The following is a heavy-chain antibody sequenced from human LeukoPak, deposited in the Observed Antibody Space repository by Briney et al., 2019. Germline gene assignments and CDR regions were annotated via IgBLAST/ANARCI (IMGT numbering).Heavy chain of an antibody. Sequence: PSETLSLTCSVSVDSIRSGNHYWTWIRQPAGKGLEWIGRIYSTGSTNCNPSLKSRVTISVDTSKNQFSLRLSSVTAADTAVYYCARVTTGGYYNCWGQGTLVTVS. V-gene: IGHV4-61*02. CDR3: ARVTTGGYYNC. CDR1: VDSIRSGNHY. J-gene: IGHJ4*02. CDR2: IYSTGST. D-gene: IGHD3-22*01.